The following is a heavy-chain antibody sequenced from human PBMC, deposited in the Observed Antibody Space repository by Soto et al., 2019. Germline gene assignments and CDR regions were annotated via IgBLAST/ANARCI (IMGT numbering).Heavy chain of an antibody. Sequence: ASVKVSCKASGYTFTGYYMHWVRQAPGQGLEWMGWINPNSGGTNYAQKFQGWVTMTRDTSISTAYMELSRLRSDDTAVYYCAREYLFEYNSSSYTFDYWGQGTLVTVSS. J-gene: IGHJ4*02. CDR1: GYTFTGYY. D-gene: IGHD6-6*01. V-gene: IGHV1-2*04. CDR3: AREYLFEYNSSSYTFDY. CDR2: INPNSGGT.